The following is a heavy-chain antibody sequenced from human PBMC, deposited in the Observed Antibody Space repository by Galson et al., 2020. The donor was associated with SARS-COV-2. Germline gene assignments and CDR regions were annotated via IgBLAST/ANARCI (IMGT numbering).Heavy chain of an antibody. J-gene: IGHJ4*01. Sequence: LSLTCAASGFTFSSYSMNWVRQAPGKGLEWVSYITRGSDTKYYADSVKGRFTVSRDNAKNSVYLHMNNLRDEDTAVYYCATEAHDYWGHGTLVTVSS. CDR1: GFTFSSYS. CDR2: ITRGSDTK. V-gene: IGHV3-48*02. CDR3: ATEAHDY.